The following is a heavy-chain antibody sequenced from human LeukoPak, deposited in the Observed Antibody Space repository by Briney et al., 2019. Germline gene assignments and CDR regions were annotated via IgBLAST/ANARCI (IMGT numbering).Heavy chain of an antibody. V-gene: IGHV4-34*01. D-gene: IGHD6-6*01. CDR2: INHSGST. Sequence: SETLSLTCAVYGGSFSDYYWSWIRQPPGKGLEWIGEINHSGSTNYNPSLKSRVTISVDTSKDQFSLKLSSVTAADTAVYYCAGSIAARLDYWGQGTLVTVSS. J-gene: IGHJ4*02. CDR3: AGSIAARLDY. CDR1: GGSFSDYY.